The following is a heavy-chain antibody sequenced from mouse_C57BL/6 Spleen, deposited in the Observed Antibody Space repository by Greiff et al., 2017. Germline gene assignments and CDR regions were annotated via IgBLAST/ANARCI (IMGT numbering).Heavy chain of an antibody. V-gene: IGHV1-76*01. CDR3: AREGNFHYAMDY. J-gene: IGHJ4*01. CDR1: GYTFTDYY. Sequence: VQLQQSGAELVRPGASVKLSCKASGYTFTDYYINWVKQRPGQGLEWIARIYPGSGNTYYNEKFKGKATLTAEKSSSTAYMQLSSLTSEDSAVYFCAREGNFHYAMDYWGQGTSVTVSS. CDR2: IYPGSGNT.